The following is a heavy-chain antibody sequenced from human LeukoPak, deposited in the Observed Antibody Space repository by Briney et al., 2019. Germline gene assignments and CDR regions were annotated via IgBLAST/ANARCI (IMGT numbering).Heavy chain of an antibody. CDR3: AREGTMINYYFDS. CDR1: GGSISSHY. Sequence: SETLSLTCTVSGGSISSHYWSWMRQPPGKGLEWIGYIYYSGSTNYNPSLKSRVTISVDTSKNQFSLKLSSVTTADTAVYYCAREGTMINYYFDSWGQGTLVTVSS. J-gene: IGHJ4*02. CDR2: IYYSGST. V-gene: IGHV4-59*11. D-gene: IGHD1-1*01.